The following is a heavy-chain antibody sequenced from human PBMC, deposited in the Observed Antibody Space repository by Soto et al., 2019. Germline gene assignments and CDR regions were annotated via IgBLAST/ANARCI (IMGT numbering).Heavy chain of an antibody. D-gene: IGHD3-22*01. J-gene: IGHJ5*02. CDR3: ASGDSSGYYLLMRLEGRVVVGASTMIDLSNPLQPLP. CDR1: GGTFSSYA. CDR2: IIPIFGTA. Sequence: SVKVSCKASGGTFSSYAISWVRQAPGQGLEWMGGIIPIFGTANYAQKFQGRVTITADESTSTAYMELSSLRSEDTAVYYCASGDSSGYYLLMRLEGRVVVGASTMIDLSNPLQPLPWG. V-gene: IGHV1-69*13.